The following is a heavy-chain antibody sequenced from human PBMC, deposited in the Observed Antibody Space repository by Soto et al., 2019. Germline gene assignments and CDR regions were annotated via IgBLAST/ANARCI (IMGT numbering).Heavy chain of an antibody. CDR3: AKGNIAVAHKRKPSNGTPLPYYYYYGMDV. J-gene: IGHJ6*02. CDR1: GFTFSSYA. CDR2: ISGSGGSI. D-gene: IGHD6-19*01. V-gene: IGHV3-23*01. Sequence: GGSLRLSCAASGFTFSSYAMSWVRQAPGKGLEWVSAISGSGGSIYYSDSVKGRFTISRYNSKNTLYLQMNSLRADDTAVYYCAKGNIAVAHKRKPSNGTPLPYYYYYGMDVWGQGTTVTVSS.